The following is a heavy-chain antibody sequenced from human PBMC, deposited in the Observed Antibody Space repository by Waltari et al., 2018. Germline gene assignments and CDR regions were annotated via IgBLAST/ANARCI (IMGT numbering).Heavy chain of an antibody. Sequence: QVQLVQSGAEVKKPGSSVKVSCKASGGTFSSYAISWVRQAPGQGLEWMGGIIPILGTANYAQKVQGRVTITADKSTSTAYMELSSLRSEDTAVYYCARERADCSSTSCYGYYFDYWGQGTLVTVSS. J-gene: IGHJ4*02. CDR1: GGTFSSYA. V-gene: IGHV1-69*14. CDR3: ARERADCSSTSCYGYYFDY. CDR2: IIPILGTA. D-gene: IGHD2-2*01.